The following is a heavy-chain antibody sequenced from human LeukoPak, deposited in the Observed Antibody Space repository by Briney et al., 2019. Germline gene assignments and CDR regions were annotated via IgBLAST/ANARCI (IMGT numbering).Heavy chain of an antibody. J-gene: IGHJ4*02. D-gene: IGHD3/OR15-3a*01. CDR1: GYSISSGYY. Sequence: SETLSLTCAVSGYSISSGYYWAWIRQPPGKGLEWIGSIYHSGSTYYNPSLKCRVTISVDTSKNQFSLRLSSVTAADTAMYYCARSISTTGTGYWGQGTLVTVSS. V-gene: IGHV4-38-2*01. CDR2: IYHSGST. CDR3: ARSISTTGTGY.